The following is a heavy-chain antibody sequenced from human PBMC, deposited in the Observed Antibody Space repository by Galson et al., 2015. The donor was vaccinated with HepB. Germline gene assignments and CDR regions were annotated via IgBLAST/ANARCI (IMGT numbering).Heavy chain of an antibody. CDR1: GFTFSSHG. V-gene: IGHV3-33*08. CDR3: ARGSRGWIWFGEFLFAY. Sequence: SLRLSCAASGFTFSSHGMHWVRQAPGKGLEWVAVIWYDGSNKYYADSVKGRFTISRDNSKNTLYLQMNSLRAEDTAVYYCARGSRGWIWFGEFLFAYWGQGTLVTVSP. J-gene: IGHJ4*02. CDR2: IWYDGSNK. D-gene: IGHD3-10*01.